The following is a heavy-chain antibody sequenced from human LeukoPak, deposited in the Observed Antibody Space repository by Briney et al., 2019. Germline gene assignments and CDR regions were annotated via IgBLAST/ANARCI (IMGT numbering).Heavy chain of an antibody. CDR3: ATTGGYCSGGSCYPGY. D-gene: IGHD2-15*01. V-gene: IGHV3-30-3*01. CDR2: ISYDGSNT. CDR1: GFTFSSYA. J-gene: IGHJ4*02. Sequence: GGSLRLSCAASGFTFSSYAMHWVRQAPGKGLEWVAVISYDGSNTYYADSVKGRFTISRDNSKNTLFLQMNSLRVEDTAVYYCATTGGYCSGGSCYPGYWGQGTLVTVSS.